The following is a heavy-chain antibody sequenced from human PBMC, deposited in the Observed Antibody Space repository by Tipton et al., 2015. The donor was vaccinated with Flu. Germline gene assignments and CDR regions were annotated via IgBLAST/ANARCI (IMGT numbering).Heavy chain of an antibody. CDR3: ARGSGYANAYLDS. D-gene: IGHD5-12*01. Sequence: TLSLTCAVYGGSFSGHYWTWIRQPPGEGLEWIGEINHSGSPNYNPSLKSRVTISVDTSENQFSLKVTSLSAADTAVYYCARGSGYANAYLDSWGQGTLVTVSS. CDR1: GGSFSGHY. V-gene: IGHV4-34*01. CDR2: INHSGSP. J-gene: IGHJ4*02.